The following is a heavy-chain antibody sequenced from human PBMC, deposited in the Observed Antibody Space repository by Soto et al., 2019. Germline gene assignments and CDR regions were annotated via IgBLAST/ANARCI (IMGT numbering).Heavy chain of an antibody. V-gene: IGHV4-4*02. CDR2: IFPNGKT. J-gene: IGHJ4*02. Sequence: QVQLQEWGPGLVKPSGTLSLTCAVSGVSINGSIWWSWVRQPPGKGLEWIGEIFPNGKTNFNPSLKRRVTISLDKSRNQFSLNLTSVTVADTATYYCASGKGSTAKGEYWGQGTQVTVSS. CDR1: GVSINGSIW. CDR3: ASGKGSTAKGEY. D-gene: IGHD6-6*01.